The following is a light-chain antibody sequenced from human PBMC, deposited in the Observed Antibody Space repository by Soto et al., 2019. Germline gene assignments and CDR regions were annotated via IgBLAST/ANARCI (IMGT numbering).Light chain of an antibody. V-gene: IGKV1-39*01. Sequence: DIQLTQSPSSLSASAGDRVTITCPATQNIRSSLNWYQQKPGKAPKLLLYAASSLQSGVPSRFSGSGSGTDFTLTISSLQPEDFATYYCQQSYSSPLTFGGGTKVDIK. CDR3: QQSYSSPLT. CDR1: QNIRSS. CDR2: AAS. J-gene: IGKJ4*01.